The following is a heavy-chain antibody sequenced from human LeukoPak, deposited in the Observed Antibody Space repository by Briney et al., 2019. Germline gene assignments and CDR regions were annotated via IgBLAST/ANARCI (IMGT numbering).Heavy chain of an antibody. CDR1: GFLVSSNY. CDR2: IDSTGST. Sequence: PGGSLRLSCAASGFLVSSNYMSWVRQAPGKGLEWVSFIDSTGSTYYADSVKGRFTISRDNSENTLYLQMSSLRAEDTALYYCARRERLGYSHGRGTLDIWSQGTMVTVSS. J-gene: IGHJ3*02. CDR3: ARRERLGYSHGRGTLDI. D-gene: IGHD5-18*01. V-gene: IGHV3-66*01.